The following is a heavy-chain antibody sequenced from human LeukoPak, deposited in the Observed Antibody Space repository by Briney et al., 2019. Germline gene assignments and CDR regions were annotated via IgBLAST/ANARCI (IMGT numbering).Heavy chain of an antibody. Sequence: SETLSLTCAVYGGSFSGYYWSWIRQPPGKGLEWIGEINHSGSTNYNPSLKSRVTISVDTSKNQFSLNLSSVTAADTAMYYCTRRHGDYPYSFDYWGQGTLVTVSS. D-gene: IGHD4-17*01. CDR2: INHSGST. V-gene: IGHV4-34*01. CDR3: TRRHGDYPYSFDY. CDR1: GGSFSGYY. J-gene: IGHJ4*02.